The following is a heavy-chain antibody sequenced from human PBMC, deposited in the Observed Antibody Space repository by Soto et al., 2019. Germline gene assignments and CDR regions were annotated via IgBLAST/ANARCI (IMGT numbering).Heavy chain of an antibody. J-gene: IGHJ6*03. V-gene: IGHV6-1*01. CDR1: GDSVSSNRAG. Sequence: QVQLQLSGPGLMKTSQTLSLTCAISGDSVSSNRAGWNWVRQTPSRGLEWLGRTYYKSKWFNNFAVSLKSRLTRNPDSSQNQFSLQLESVTPEDTAVYYCARGSWVDFSGHYYMDVWGKGSTVTVSS. CDR3: ARGSWVDFSGHYYMDV. CDR2: TYYKSKWFN. D-gene: IGHD5-12*01.